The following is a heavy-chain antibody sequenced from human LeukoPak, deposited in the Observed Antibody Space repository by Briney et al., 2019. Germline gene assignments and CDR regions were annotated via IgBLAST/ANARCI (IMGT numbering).Heavy chain of an antibody. CDR3: ARARSGWYPSHDY. CDR1: GYTFTSYD. J-gene: IGHJ4*02. D-gene: IGHD6-19*01. Sequence: GASVEVSCKASGYTFTSYDINWVRQATGQGLEWMGWMNPNSGNTGYAQKFQGRVTMTRNTSISTAYMELSSLRSEDTAVYYCARARSGWYPSHDYWGQGTLVTVSS. V-gene: IGHV1-8*01. CDR2: MNPNSGNT.